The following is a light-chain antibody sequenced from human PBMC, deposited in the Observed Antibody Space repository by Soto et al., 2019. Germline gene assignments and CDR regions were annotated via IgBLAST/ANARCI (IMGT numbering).Light chain of an antibody. CDR1: QSVSSN. CDR2: GAS. Sequence: EIVMTHSPATLSVSPGERATLSFRASQSVSSNLAWYQHKPGQAPRLLTYGASTRATGIPARFSGSGSGTEFTLTISSLQPEDFAVYYCQQYYNWPRTFGQGTKVDI. J-gene: IGKJ1*01. CDR3: QQYYNWPRT. V-gene: IGKV3-15*01.